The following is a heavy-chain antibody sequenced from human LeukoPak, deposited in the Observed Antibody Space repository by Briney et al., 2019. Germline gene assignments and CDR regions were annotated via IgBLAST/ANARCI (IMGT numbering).Heavy chain of an antibody. CDR2: IHPRSGDT. CDR1: GYSFTAFY. Sequence: ASVKVSCKASGYSFTAFYIHWVRQAPGQGLEWMGWIHPRSGDTRYAQKFQGRVTMARDTSISTVYMDLSSLGSDDTAVYYWARDGEYGTGSYYRGSFDYWGQGILVTVSS. J-gene: IGHJ4*02. V-gene: IGHV1-2*02. D-gene: IGHD3-10*01. CDR3: ARDGEYGTGSYYRGSFDY.